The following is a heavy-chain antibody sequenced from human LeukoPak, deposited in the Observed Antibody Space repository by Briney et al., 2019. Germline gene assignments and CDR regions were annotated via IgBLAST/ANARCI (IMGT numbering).Heavy chain of an antibody. CDR2: MNPNSGNT. D-gene: IGHD6-13*01. J-gene: IGHJ4*02. CDR1: GYTFTSYD. CDR3: ARDLRRGSSSWYVSGGDY. V-gene: IGHV1-8*01. Sequence: GASVKVSCKASGYTFTSYDINWVRQATGQGLEWMGWMNPNSGNTGYAQKFQGRVTMTEDTSTDTAYMELSSLRSEDTAVYYCARDLRRGSSSWYVSGGDYWGQGTLVTVSS.